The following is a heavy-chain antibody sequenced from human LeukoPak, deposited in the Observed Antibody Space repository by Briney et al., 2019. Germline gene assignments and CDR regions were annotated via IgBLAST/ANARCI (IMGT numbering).Heavy chain of an antibody. CDR1: YGVLSGYY. CDR3: ARGGGQRRSWLDL. Sequence: SETLSLTCAVHYGVLSGYYWTWIRPPPGKGLEGIGEIHHSGASNYNASLKSRVAISLDTSKKQFSLQLTSMTAADTAVYFCARGGGQRRSWLDLWGQGTLVSVTS. D-gene: IGHD3-10*01. J-gene: IGHJ5*02. CDR2: IHHSGAS. V-gene: IGHV4-34*01.